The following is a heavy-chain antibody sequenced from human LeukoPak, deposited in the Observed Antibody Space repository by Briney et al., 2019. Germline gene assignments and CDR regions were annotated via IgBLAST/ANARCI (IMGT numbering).Heavy chain of an antibody. J-gene: IGHJ4*02. CDR3: ARTRPLRFLEWSRSYYFDY. V-gene: IGHV1-8*02. D-gene: IGHD3-3*01. CDR1: GGTFSSYA. Sequence: ASVKVSCKASGGTFSSYAISWVRQATGQGLEWMGWMNPNSGNTGYAQKFQGRVTMTRNTSISTAYMELSSLRSEDTAVYYCARTRPLRFLEWSRSYYFDYWGQGTLVTVSS. CDR2: MNPNSGNT.